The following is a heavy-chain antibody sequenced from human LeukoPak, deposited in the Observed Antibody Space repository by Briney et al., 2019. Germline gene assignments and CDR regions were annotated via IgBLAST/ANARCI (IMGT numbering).Heavy chain of an antibody. CDR2: ISPSGNSK. V-gene: IGHV3-21*01. Sequence: GGSLRLSCATSTFTFSSYTMNWVRQAPGKGLEWVSSISPSGNSKYHADSVKGRFTISRDNAENSLYMQRNSLRAEDTGVYYCVRDFLGESGAGGYWGQGTLVTVSS. D-gene: IGHD3-16*01. CDR3: VRDFLGESGAGGY. CDR1: TFTFSSYT. J-gene: IGHJ4*02.